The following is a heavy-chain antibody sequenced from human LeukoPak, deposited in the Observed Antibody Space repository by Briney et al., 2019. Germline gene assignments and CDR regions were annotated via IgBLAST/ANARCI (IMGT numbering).Heavy chain of an antibody. V-gene: IGHV3-53*01. J-gene: IGHJ6*03. D-gene: IGHD1-26*01. CDR2: IYSGGST. CDR3: ARDPYSGSYYAYYYYYMDV. Sequence: GGSLRLSCAASGFTVSSNYMSWVRQAPGKGLEWVSVIYSGGSTYYADSVKGRFTISRDNSKNTLYLQMNSLRAEDTAVYYCARDPYSGSYYAYYYYYMDVWGKGTTVTVSS. CDR1: GFTVSSNY.